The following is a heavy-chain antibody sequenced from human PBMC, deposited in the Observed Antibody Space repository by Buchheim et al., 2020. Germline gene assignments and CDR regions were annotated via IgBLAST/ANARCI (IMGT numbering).Heavy chain of an antibody. CDR2: VIPDFGST. Sequence: QVNLVQSGAEVRRPGSSVRISCKSSGGTFSSYAINWVRQVPGHRPEWLGGVIPDFGSTAYAPTFQGRVTFNTDPSTRTAYMALSGLRPEDTAIYFCAQPARDAYNYVRTYYFLYWGQGTL. CDR3: AQPARDAYNYVRTYYFLY. J-gene: IGHJ1*01. V-gene: IGHV1-69*01. CDR1: GGTFSSYA. D-gene: IGHD5-24*01.